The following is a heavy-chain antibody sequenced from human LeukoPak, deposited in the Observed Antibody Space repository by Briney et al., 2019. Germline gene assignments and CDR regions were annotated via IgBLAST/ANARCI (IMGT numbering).Heavy chain of an antibody. J-gene: IGHJ3*02. Sequence: SETLSLTCTVSGGSISSYYLSWIRQPAGKGLEWIGRIYTSGSTNYNPSLKSRVTMSVDTSKNQFSLKLSSVTAADTAVYYCAREALWFGEYDAFDIWGQGTMVTVSS. CDR3: AREALWFGEYDAFDI. CDR2: IYTSGST. V-gene: IGHV4-4*07. D-gene: IGHD3-10*01. CDR1: GGSISSYY.